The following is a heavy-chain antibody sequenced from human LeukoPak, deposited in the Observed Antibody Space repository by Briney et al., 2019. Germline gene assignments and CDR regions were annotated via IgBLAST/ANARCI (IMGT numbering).Heavy chain of an antibody. D-gene: IGHD3-10*01. CDR3: ARGTDGSGSSQES. CDR2: IYYSGST. CDR1: GGSTSSGDYY. J-gene: IGHJ5*02. Sequence: SETLSLTCTVSGGSTSSGDYYWSWIRQPPGKGLEWIGYIYYSGSTYYNPSLKSRVTISVDTSKSQFSLKLSSVTAADTAVYYCARGTDGSGSSQESWGQGTLVTVSS. V-gene: IGHV4-30-4*08.